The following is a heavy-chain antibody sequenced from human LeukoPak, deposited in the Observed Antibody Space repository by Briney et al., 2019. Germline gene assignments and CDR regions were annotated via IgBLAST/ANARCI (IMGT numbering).Heavy chain of an antibody. D-gene: IGHD3-22*01. CDR3: ASTPAYYYDSSGTFDY. V-gene: IGHV4-34*01. Sequence: SETLSLTCAVYGGSFSGYYWSWIRQPPGKGLEWIGEINHSGSTNYNPSLKSRVTISVDTSKSQFSLKLSSVTAADTAVYYCASTPAYYYDSSGTFDYWGQGTLVTVSS. J-gene: IGHJ4*02. CDR2: INHSGST. CDR1: GGSFSGYY.